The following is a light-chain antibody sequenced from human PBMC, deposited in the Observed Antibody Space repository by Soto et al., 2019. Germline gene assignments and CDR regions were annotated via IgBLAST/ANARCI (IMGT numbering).Light chain of an antibody. CDR1: SSDVGNYNY. CDR2: HVS. V-gene: IGLV2-11*01. CDR3: CSFAGSYNWV. Sequence: QSVLAQPRSVSGSPGQSVTISCTGTSSDVGNYNYVSWYQQHPGKAPEVMIYHVSERPSGVPNRFSGSKSGNTASLTISGLQAEDEADYYCCSFAGSYNWVFGGGTKVTVL. J-gene: IGLJ3*02.